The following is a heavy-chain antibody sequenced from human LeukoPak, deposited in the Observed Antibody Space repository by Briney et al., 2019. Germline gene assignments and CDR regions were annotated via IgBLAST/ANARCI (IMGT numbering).Heavy chain of an antibody. J-gene: IGHJ3*02. D-gene: IGHD1-26*01. CDR1: GFTFSSYS. V-gene: IGHV3-21*01. CDR3: ARGSGPPVDAFDI. CDR2: ISSSSSYI. Sequence: GGSLRLSCAASGFTFSSYSMNWVRQAPGKGLEWVSSISSSSSYIYYADSVKGRFTISRDNAKNSLYLKMNSLRAEDTAVYYCARGSGPPVDAFDIWGQGTMVTVSS.